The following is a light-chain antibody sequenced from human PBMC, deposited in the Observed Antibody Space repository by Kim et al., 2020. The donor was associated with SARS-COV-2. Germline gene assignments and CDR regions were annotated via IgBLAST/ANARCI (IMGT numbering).Light chain of an antibody. Sequence: LGQTVRIKCQGDRLRSYYASWYQQKPGQAPVLVIYGKNNRPSGIPDRFSGSSSGNTASLTITGAQAEDEADYYCNSRDSSGNHWVFGGGTKLTVL. CDR2: GKN. V-gene: IGLV3-19*01. CDR1: RLRSYY. J-gene: IGLJ3*02. CDR3: NSRDSSGNHWV.